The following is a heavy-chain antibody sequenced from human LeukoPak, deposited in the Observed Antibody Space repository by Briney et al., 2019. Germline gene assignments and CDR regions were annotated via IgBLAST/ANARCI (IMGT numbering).Heavy chain of an antibody. CDR2: FSGSGTTI. CDR3: ARVAYCGGDCYSQTLYFDY. Sequence: GGSLRLSCAASGFTFSDYYMSWIRQAPGKGLEWVSYFSGSGTTIYYADSVKGRFTISRDNAKNSLYLQMNSLRAEDTAVYYCARVAYCGGDCYSQTLYFDYWGQGALVTVSS. V-gene: IGHV3-11*04. D-gene: IGHD2-21*01. J-gene: IGHJ4*02. CDR1: GFTFSDYY.